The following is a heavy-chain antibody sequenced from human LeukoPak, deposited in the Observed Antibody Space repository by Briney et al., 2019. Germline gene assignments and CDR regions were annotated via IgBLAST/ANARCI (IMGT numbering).Heavy chain of an antibody. D-gene: IGHD3-22*01. CDR1: GGSLSSGGYY. CDR3: AREGLHYDSSGYYQTRIDY. Sequence: PSETLSLTCTVSGGSLSSGGYYWSWIRQHPGKGLEWIGYIYYSGSTYYNPSLKSRVTISVDTSKNQFSLKLSSVTAADTAVYYCAREGLHYDSSGYYQTRIDYWGQGTLVTVSS. J-gene: IGHJ4*02. CDR2: IYYSGST. V-gene: IGHV4-31*03.